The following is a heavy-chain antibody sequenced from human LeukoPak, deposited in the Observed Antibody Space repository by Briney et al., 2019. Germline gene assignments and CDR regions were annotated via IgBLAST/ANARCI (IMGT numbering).Heavy chain of an antibody. J-gene: IGHJ4*02. CDR3: ARDHVSSSYYLPNRDFDY. CDR1: GYTFTGYY. D-gene: IGHD3-22*01. Sequence: ASVKVSCKASGYTFTGYYMHWVRQAPGQGLEWMGWINPNSGGTNYAQKFQGRVTMTRDTSISTAYMELSRLRSDDTAVYYCARDHVSSSYYLPNRDFDYWGQGTLVTVSS. V-gene: IGHV1-2*02. CDR2: INPNSGGT.